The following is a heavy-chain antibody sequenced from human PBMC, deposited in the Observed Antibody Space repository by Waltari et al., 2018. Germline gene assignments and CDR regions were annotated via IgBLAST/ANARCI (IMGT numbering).Heavy chain of an antibody. Sequence: QVQLQESGPGLVKPSQTLSLTCTVSGGSISSGSYYWSWIRQPAGKGLEWIGYIYTSGSTNYNPSLKSRVTISVDTSKNQFSLKLSSVTAADTAVYYCARDRGGTFDYWGQGTLVTVSS. D-gene: IGHD3-10*01. V-gene: IGHV4-61*09. CDR2: IYTSGST. CDR1: GGSISSGSYY. CDR3: ARDRGGTFDY. J-gene: IGHJ4*02.